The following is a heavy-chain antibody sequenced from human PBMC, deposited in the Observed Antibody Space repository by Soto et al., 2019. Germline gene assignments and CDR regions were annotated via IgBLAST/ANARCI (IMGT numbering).Heavy chain of an antibody. D-gene: IGHD2-8*01. J-gene: IGHJ4*02. CDR3: ARGGITVLYPFDY. Sequence: RPSETLSLTCTVSGGSISSYYWSWIRQPPGKGLEWIGYIYYSGSTNYNPSLKSRVTISVDTSKNQFSLKLSSVTAADTAVYYCARGGITVLYPFDYWGQGTLVTVSS. V-gene: IGHV4-59*01. CDR2: IYYSGST. CDR1: GGSISSYY.